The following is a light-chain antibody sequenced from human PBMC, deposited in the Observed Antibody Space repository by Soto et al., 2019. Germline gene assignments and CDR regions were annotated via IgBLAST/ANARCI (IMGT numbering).Light chain of an antibody. CDR3: QQYFSTPLA. V-gene: IGKV4-1*01. Sequence: DIVMTQSPDSLAVSLGERATINCKSSQSVLYSSKNKNCLAWYQQKPRQPPKLLIYWASTRESGVPDRFSGSGSGTDFTLTISSLQAEDVAVYYCQQYFSTPLAFGQGTKVEIK. CDR2: WAS. J-gene: IGKJ1*01. CDR1: QSVLYSSKNKNC.